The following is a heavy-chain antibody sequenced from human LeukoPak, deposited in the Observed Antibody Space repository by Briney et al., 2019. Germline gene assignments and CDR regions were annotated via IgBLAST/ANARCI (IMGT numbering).Heavy chain of an antibody. D-gene: IGHD3-3*01. J-gene: IGHJ5*02. Sequence: GASVKVSCKASGYTFTSNYMHWVRQAPGQGLEWMGIINPSGGSTSYAQKFQGRVTMTRDMSTSTVYMELSSLRSEDTAVYYCARVVGDDFWSGYSYNWFDPWGQGTLVTVSS. CDR3: ARVVGDDFWSGYSYNWFDP. CDR2: INPSGGST. V-gene: IGHV1-46*01. CDR1: GYTFTSNY.